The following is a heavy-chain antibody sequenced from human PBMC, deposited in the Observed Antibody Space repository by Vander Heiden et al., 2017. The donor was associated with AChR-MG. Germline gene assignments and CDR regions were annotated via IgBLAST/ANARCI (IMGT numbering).Heavy chain of an antibody. CDR2: ISGSGGST. J-gene: IGHJ4*02. Sequence: EVQLLESGGGLVQPGGSLRLSCAASGFTLSGYAMSWVRQAPGKGLEWVSAISGSGGSTYYADSVKGRFTISRDNSKNTLYLQMNSLRAEDTAVYYCAKDGGITMIVVVFDYWGQGTLVTVSS. CDR1: GFTLSGYA. V-gene: IGHV3-23*01. CDR3: AKDGGITMIVVVFDY. D-gene: IGHD3-22*01.